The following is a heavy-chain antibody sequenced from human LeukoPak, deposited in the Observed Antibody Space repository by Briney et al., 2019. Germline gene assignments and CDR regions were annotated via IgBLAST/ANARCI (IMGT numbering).Heavy chain of an antibody. CDR2: IRYDGSNE. J-gene: IGHJ4*02. Sequence: GGSLRLSCAASGFTFSTYGMHWVRQGPGKGLEWVAFIRYDGSNEYYEDSVKGRFTISRDNSKNTLHLQMNSLSAEDTAVYYCAKVFVAGTEFDYWGQGTLVTVSS. V-gene: IGHV3-30*02. CDR3: AKVFVAGTEFDY. D-gene: IGHD6-19*01. CDR1: GFTFSTYG.